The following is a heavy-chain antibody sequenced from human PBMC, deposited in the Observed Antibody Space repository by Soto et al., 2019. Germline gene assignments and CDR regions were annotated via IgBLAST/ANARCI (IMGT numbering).Heavy chain of an antibody. Sequence: GGSLRLSCAASGVTVSSNYISWVRQAPGKGLEWVSAIYSGGSTHYADSVKGRFTISRDNSKNTLYLQMNSLRAEDTAVYYCARGPTIDYGMDVWGQGTTVTVSS. CDR1: GVTVSSNY. CDR2: IYSGGST. CDR3: ARGPTIDYGMDV. J-gene: IGHJ6*02. D-gene: IGHD3-9*01. V-gene: IGHV3-53*01.